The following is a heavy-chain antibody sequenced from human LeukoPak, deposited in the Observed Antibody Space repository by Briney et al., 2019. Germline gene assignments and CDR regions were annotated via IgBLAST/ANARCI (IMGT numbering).Heavy chain of an antibody. D-gene: IGHD3-22*01. CDR2: IYSSGST. J-gene: IGHJ6*03. Sequence: SETLSLTCIVSGGSISSYYWSWIRQPPGKGLEWIGYIYSSGSTDYNPSLKSRVTISLDTSNHQFSLKLTSVTAADTAVYYCARLGYYDSSGYYSYYYYYMDVWGKGTTVTVSS. CDR1: GGSISSYY. CDR3: ARLGYYDSSGYYSYYYYYMDV. V-gene: IGHV4-59*12.